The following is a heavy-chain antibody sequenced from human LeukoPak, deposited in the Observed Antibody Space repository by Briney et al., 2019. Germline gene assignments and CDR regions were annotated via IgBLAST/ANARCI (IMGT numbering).Heavy chain of an antibody. Sequence: PGGSLRLSCAASGFTFSSYAMSWVRQAPGKGLEWVSAISGSGGSTYYADSVKGRFTISRDNSKNTLYLQMNSLGAEDTAVYYCARLPTNDWYFDLWGRGTLVTVSS. J-gene: IGHJ2*01. CDR3: ARLPTNDWYFDL. V-gene: IGHV3-23*01. D-gene: IGHD1-1*01. CDR2: ISGSGGST. CDR1: GFTFSSYA.